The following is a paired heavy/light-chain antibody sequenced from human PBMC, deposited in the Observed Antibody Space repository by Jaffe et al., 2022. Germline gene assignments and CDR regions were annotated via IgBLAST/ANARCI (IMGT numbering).Light chain of an antibody. CDR3: QAWDTSTVV. J-gene: IGLJ2*01. CDR1: KLGDKF. CDR2: QNT. V-gene: IGLV3-1*01. Sequence: SYELTQPPSVSVSPGQTASITCSGDKLGDKFACWYQQKPGQSPVLVIYQNTKRPSGIPERLSGSNSGNTATLTISGTQAMDEADYYCQAWDTSTVVFGGGTKLTVL.
Heavy chain of an antibody. J-gene: IGHJ4*02. V-gene: IGHV4-59*01. CDR3: ACRFGKSGVGFDY. CDR2: MFYTGNS. CDR1: GGSINSYY. Sequence: QVQLQESGPGLVKPSETLSLTCTVSGGSINSYYWSWIRQPPGKGLEWIGYMFYTGNSNYNPSLKSRVTISGDTSKNQFSLKLSSVTAADTAVYYCACRFGKSGVGFDYWGQGTLVTVSS. D-gene: IGHD3-10*01.